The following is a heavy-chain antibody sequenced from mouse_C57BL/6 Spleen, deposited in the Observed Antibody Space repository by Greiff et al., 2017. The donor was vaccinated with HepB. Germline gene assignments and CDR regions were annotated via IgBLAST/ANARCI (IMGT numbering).Heavy chain of an antibody. CDR1: GYAFSSSW. J-gene: IGHJ2*01. V-gene: IGHV1-82*01. Sequence: VQLQQSGPELVKPRASVKISSKASGYAFSSSWMNWVKQRPGKGLEWIGRIYPGDGDTNYNGKFKGKATLTADKSSSTAYMQRSSLTSEDSAVYFCARRSDSWGQGTTLTVSS. CDR2: IYPGDGDT. CDR3: ARRSDS.